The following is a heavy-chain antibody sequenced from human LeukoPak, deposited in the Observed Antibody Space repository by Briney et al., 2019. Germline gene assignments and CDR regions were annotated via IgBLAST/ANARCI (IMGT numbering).Heavy chain of an antibody. CDR1: GFTVSNYA. CDR3: ASMGATWQFTS. CDR2: SGSGGNT. V-gene: IGHV3-23*01. D-gene: IGHD1-26*01. Sequence: GGSLRLSCAASGFTVSNYAKSLVRQAPGKGLEWVSASGSGGNTYYADSVKGRFTISRDNSKNTLYLQMNSLRAEDTAVYYCASMGATWQFTSWGQGTLVTVSS. J-gene: IGHJ5*02.